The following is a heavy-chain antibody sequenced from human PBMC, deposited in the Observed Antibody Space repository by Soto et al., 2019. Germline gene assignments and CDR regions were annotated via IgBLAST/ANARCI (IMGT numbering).Heavy chain of an antibody. Sequence: PSETLSLTCAVYGGSFSGYYWSWIRQPPGKGLEWIGEINHSGSTNYNPSLKSRVTISVDTSKNQFSLKLSSVTAADTAVYYCARGASRSSEGIDFWGQVTLVTVAS. CDR1: GGSFSGYY. D-gene: IGHD1-26*01. J-gene: IGHJ4*02. CDR2: INHSGST. V-gene: IGHV4-34*01. CDR3: ARGASRSSEGIDF.